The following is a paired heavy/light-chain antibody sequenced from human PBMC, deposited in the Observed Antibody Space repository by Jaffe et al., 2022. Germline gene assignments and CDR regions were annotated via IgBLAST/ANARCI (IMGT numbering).Heavy chain of an antibody. CDR1: GFSLSNPRMG. Sequence: QVTLKESGPVLVKPTETLTLTCTVSGFSLSNPRMGVSWIRQPPGKALEWLAHIFSNDEKSYNTSLKSRLTISKDTSKSQVVLTMTNMDPVDTATYYCARIQTTVNTLTLYYFDYWGQGTLVTVSS. CDR2: IFSNDEK. J-gene: IGHJ4*02. D-gene: IGHD4-4*01. V-gene: IGHV2-26*01. CDR3: ARIQTTVNTLTLYYFDY.
Light chain of an antibody. CDR2: QDS. CDR3: QAWDSSTAGV. CDR1: KLGSKY. V-gene: IGLV3-1*01. J-gene: IGLJ1*01. Sequence: SYELSQPPSVSVSPGQTASITCSGDKLGSKYASWYQQKPGQSPILVIYQDSKRPSGIPERFSGSNSGNTATLTISGTQAMDEADYYCQAWDSSTAGVFGTGTKVTVL.